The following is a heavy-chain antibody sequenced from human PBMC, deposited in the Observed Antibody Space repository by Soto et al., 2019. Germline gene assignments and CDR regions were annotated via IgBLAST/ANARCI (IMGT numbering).Heavy chain of an antibody. V-gene: IGHV1-69*13. Sequence: GASVKLSSKASGGTFSSYANSWVRHAPGQGLEWMGGIIPIFGTANYAQKFQGRVTITADESTSTAYMELSSLRSEDTAVYYCAFNVRGVIMSADLLDYWGQGTLVTLSS. J-gene: IGHJ4*02. CDR3: AFNVRGVIMSADLLDY. CDR1: GGTFSSYA. D-gene: IGHD3-10*01. CDR2: IIPIFGTA.